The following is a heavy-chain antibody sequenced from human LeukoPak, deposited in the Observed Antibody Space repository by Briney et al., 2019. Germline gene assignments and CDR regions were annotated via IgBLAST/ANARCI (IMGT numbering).Heavy chain of an antibody. Sequence: SETLSLTCTASGGSISSGSYYWSWIRQPPGKGLEWIGSIYYSGSTYYNPSLKSQVTISVDTSKNQFSLKLSSVTAADTAVYYCARRWLQLVGAFDIWGQGTMVTVSS. V-gene: IGHV4-39*01. CDR1: GGSISSGSYY. CDR3: ARRWLQLVGAFDI. CDR2: IYYSGST. J-gene: IGHJ3*02. D-gene: IGHD5-24*01.